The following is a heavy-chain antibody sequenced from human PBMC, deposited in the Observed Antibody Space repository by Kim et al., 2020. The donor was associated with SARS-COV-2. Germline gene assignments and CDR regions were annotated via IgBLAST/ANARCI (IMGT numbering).Heavy chain of an antibody. J-gene: IGHJ2*01. D-gene: IGHD5-18*01. Sequence: SETLSLTCTVSGGSISSGDYYWSWIRQPPGKGLEWIGYIYYSGSTYYNPSLKSRVTISVDTSKNQFSLKLSSGTAADTAVYYCAIASTWIQLWSSNWYFDLWGRGTLVTVSS. CDR2: IYYSGST. V-gene: IGHV4-30-4*01. CDR3: AIASTWIQLWSSNWYFDL. CDR1: GGSISSGDYY.